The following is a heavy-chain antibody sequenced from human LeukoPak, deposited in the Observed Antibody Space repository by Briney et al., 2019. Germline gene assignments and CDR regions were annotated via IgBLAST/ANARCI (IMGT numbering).Heavy chain of an antibody. CDR3: AKGRSYLDAFDI. J-gene: IGHJ3*02. V-gene: IGHV3-23*01. D-gene: IGHD1-26*01. Sequence: GGSLRLSCAASGFTFSNYAMSWVLRASGKGLEWVSAISGSGGSTHYADSVKGRFTISRDNSKNTLYLQMNSLRAEDTAVYYCAKGRSYLDAFDIWGQGTMVTVSS. CDR1: GFTFSNYA. CDR2: ISGSGGST.